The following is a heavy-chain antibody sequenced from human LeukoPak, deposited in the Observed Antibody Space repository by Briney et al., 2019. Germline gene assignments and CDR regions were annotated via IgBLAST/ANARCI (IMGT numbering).Heavy chain of an antibody. CDR1: GYTFTNYA. D-gene: IGHD5-12*01. J-gene: IGHJ4*02. Sequence: ASVKVSCKASGYTFTNYAISWVRQAPGQGLEWMGRSSLNNVNKNYIEKLQGRVTMTTDTSTSTAHMELRSLRPDDTAVYYCARDQSPLNGGYSEGEVFDCWGQGTLVTVSS. CDR3: ARDQSPLNGGYSEGEVFDC. V-gene: IGHV1-18*01. CDR2: SSLNNVNK.